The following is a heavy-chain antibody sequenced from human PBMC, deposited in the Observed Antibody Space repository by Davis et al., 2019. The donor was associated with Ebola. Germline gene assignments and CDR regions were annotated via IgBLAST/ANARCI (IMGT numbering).Heavy chain of an antibody. Sequence: GSLTLSCEGSGYSFTSYWISWVRQMPGKGLEWMGRIDPSDSYTNYSPSFQGHVTISADKSISTAYLQWSSLKASDTAMYYCATQPFYYYGMDVWGQGTTVTVSS. V-gene: IGHV5-10-1*01. D-gene: IGHD1-1*01. CDR1: GYSFTSYW. CDR2: IDPSDSYT. CDR3: ATQPFYYYGMDV. J-gene: IGHJ6*02.